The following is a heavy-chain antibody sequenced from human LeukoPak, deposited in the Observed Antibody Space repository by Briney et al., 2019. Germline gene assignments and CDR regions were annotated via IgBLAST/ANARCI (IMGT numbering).Heavy chain of an antibody. CDR2: IYYSGST. CDR3: ARHWCGGDCYHYYYYYYMDV. D-gene: IGHD2-21*02. Sequence: SETLSLTCTVSGYSISSGYYWGWIRQPPGKGLEWIGSIYYSGSTYYNPSLKSRVTISVDTSKNQFSLKLSSVTAADTAVYYCARHWCGGDCYHYYYYYYMDVWGKGTTVTISS. CDR1: GYSISSGYY. V-gene: IGHV4-38-2*02. J-gene: IGHJ6*03.